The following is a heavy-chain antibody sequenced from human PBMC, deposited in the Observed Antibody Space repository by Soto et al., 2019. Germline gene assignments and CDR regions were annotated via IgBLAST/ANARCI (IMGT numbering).Heavy chain of an antibody. V-gene: IGHV3-30-3*01. J-gene: IGHJ6*02. CDR2: ISYDGSNK. CDR1: GFTFSSYA. CDR3: ARVRLLDNAYLV. D-gene: IGHD1-1*01. Sequence: GGSLRLSCAASGFTFSSYAMHWVRQAPGKGLEWVAVISYDGSNKYYAYSVKGRFTISRDNSKNTLYLQMNRLRAEDRAVYYCARVRLLDNAYLVWGQGTTVTVSS.